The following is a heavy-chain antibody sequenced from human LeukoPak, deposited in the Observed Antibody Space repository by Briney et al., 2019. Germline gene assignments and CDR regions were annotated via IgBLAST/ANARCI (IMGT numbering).Heavy chain of an antibody. J-gene: IGHJ3*02. CDR2: ISAYNGNT. D-gene: IGHD1-26*01. CDR3: ARDQGGSYYDAFDI. V-gene: IGHV1-18*01. CDR1: GYTFTSYG. Sequence: ASVKVPCKASGYTFTSYGISWVRQAPGQGLEWMGWISAYNGNTNHAQKLQGRVAMTTDTSTSTAYMELRSLRSDDTAVYYCARDQGGSYYDAFDIWGQGTMVTVSS.